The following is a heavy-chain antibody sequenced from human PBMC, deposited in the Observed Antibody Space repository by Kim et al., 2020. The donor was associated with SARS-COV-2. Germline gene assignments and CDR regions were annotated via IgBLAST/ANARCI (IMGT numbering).Heavy chain of an antibody. V-gene: IGHV3-23*01. Sequence: GGSLRLSCAASGFTFSSYAMNWVRQAPGQGPDWVSATSGSGITIKYADSMKGRFTMSRDNSKNTLYLQMSSLRAEDTAIYYCAREGNWYFDLWGQGTLVTVSS. D-gene: IGHD1-26*01. J-gene: IGHJ2*01. CDR2: TSGSGITI. CDR3: AREGNWYFDL. CDR1: GFTFSSYA.